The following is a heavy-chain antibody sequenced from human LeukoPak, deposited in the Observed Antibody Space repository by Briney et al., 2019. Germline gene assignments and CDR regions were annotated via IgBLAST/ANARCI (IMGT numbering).Heavy chain of an antibody. CDR3: ARAGPLRYFDWLGHQRRWFDP. D-gene: IGHD3-9*01. V-gene: IGHV4-34*01. Sequence: KPSETLSLTYAVYGESFSGYFWNWIRQPPGKGLEWIGEINHSGSTSNHNPSLKSRVTMSVDTSKNQFSLKLSSVTAADTAVYYCARAGPLRYFDWLGHQRRWFDPWGQGTLVTVSS. CDR2: INHSGSTS. CDR1: GESFSGYF. J-gene: IGHJ5*02.